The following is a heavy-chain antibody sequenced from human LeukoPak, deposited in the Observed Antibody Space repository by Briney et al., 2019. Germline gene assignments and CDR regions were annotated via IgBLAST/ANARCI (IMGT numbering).Heavy chain of an antibody. D-gene: IGHD6-13*01. J-gene: IGHJ6*02. CDR2: ITGSGGNT. Sequence: GGSLRLSCAASGFIFSSYSMSWVRQAPGKGLEWVSVITGSGGNTYYADSVKGRFTISKDDSKNTVYLQMSSLRVDDTAVYYCAKAASSSWPSYYYGMDVWGQGTTVTVSS. CDR1: GFIFSSYS. CDR3: AKAASSSWPSYYYGMDV. V-gene: IGHV3-23*01.